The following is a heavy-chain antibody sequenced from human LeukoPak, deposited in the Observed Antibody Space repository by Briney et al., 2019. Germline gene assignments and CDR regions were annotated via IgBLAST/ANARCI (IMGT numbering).Heavy chain of an antibody. CDR1: GYTFTRFG. CDR3: ARGPRYCNSGNCYSNH. J-gene: IGHJ4*02. Sequence: GASVKVSCKASGYTFTRFGINWVRQAPGQGLEWMGWIGTDYGNTNYAQKFQGRVTMTTDTSMSRAYMELKSLTSDDTAVYYCARGPRYCNSGNCYSNHWGQGTLVTVSS. CDR2: IGTDYGNT. D-gene: IGHD4-23*01. V-gene: IGHV1-18*04.